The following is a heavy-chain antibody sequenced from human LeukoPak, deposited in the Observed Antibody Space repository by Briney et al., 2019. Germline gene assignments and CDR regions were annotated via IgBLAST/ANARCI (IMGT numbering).Heavy chain of an antibody. V-gene: IGHV1-46*01. CDR2: INPSGGNT. Sequence: ASVKVSCKASGGTFSSYAISWVRQAPGQGLEWMGIINPSGGNTSYAQKFQGRVTMTRDTSTSTVYMELSSLRSEDTAVYYCARRTRGDFGFDYWGQGTLVTVSS. J-gene: IGHJ4*02. CDR3: ARRTRGDFGFDY. D-gene: IGHD2-21*02. CDR1: GGTFSSYA.